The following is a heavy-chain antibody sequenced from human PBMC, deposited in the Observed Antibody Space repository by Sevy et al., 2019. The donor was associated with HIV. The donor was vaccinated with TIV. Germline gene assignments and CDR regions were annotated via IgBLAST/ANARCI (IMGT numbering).Heavy chain of an antibody. D-gene: IGHD6-13*01. CDR2: RYHSGST. CDR1: GASIISSAW. J-gene: IGHJ6*02. V-gene: IGHV4-4*02. Sequence: SETLSLTCAVSGASIISSAWWTWVRQPPGKGLEWIGKRYHSGSTTYNPSLKSRVTISVDDSKNQFSLHLKSVTAADTAIYYCVRGAIAAAGHSYGMDVWGQGTTVTVSS. CDR3: VRGAIAAAGHSYGMDV.